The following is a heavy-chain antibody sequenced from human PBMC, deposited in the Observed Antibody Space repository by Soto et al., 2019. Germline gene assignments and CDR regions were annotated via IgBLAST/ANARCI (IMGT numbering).Heavy chain of an antibody. CDR1: GFTFCSYP. Sequence: GSSSTLIPRASGFTFCSYPLSRIRHAPGKGLEWFSAISGSGGSTYYADSVKGLFTISRDNSKNSLYLQMNSLRAEDTAEYYCAKEEVFATNYGMDVWGHGTTVTVSS. CDR2: ISGSGGST. CDR3: AKEEVFATNYGMDV. J-gene: IGHJ6*02. V-gene: IGHV3-23*01. D-gene: IGHD1-26*01.